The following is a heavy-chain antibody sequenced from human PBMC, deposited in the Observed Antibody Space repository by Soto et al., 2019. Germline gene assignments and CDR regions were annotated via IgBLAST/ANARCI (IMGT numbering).Heavy chain of an antibody. CDR1: GFIFRDYL. Sequence: QVQLVESGGGVVQPGTSLRLSCKASGFIFRDYLIHWVRQAPGKGLEWLAVGSFDGTAEYYAGSTRGRFTISRDIPKSTPYLMINNVRREDTAMYYCARVATRLQSMEVLEYWGQGTLVTVPS. CDR3: ARVATRLQSMEVLEY. D-gene: IGHD2-21*02. J-gene: IGHJ4*02. V-gene: IGHV3-30*03. CDR2: GSFDGTAE.